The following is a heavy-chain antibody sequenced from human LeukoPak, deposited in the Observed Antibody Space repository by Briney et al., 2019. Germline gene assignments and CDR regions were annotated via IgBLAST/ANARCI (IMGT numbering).Heavy chain of an antibody. J-gene: IGHJ3*02. CDR1: GFTFSSYA. D-gene: IGHD4-17*01. CDR2: ISGSGGSP. CDR3: ATPTTVTTDI. Sequence: GGSLRLSCAASGFTFSSYAMSWVRQAPGKGLEWVSSISGSGGSPYYAGSVKGRFTISRDNSKNTLYLQMNSLRAEDTAVYYCATPTTVTTDIWGQGTMVTVSS. V-gene: IGHV3-23*01.